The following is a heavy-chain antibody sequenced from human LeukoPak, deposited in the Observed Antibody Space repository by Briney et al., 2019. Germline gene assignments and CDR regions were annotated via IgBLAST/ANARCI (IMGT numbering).Heavy chain of an antibody. V-gene: IGHV3-23*01. Sequence: PGGSLRLSCAASGFTFSSYAMSWVRQAPGKGLEWVSAISGSGGSTYYADSVKGRFTISRDNSKNTLYLQMNSLRAEDTAVYYCAKVTATIKGNYYYYMDVWGKGTTVTVSS. CDR3: AKVTATIKGNYYYYMDV. CDR2: ISGSGGST. J-gene: IGHJ6*03. D-gene: IGHD5-24*01. CDR1: GFTFSSYA.